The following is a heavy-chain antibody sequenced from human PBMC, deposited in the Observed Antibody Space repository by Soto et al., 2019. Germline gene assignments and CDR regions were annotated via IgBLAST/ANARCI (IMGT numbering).Heavy chain of an antibody. J-gene: IGHJ3*02. CDR2: LYYSWST. V-gene: IGHV4-39*01. CDR1: GGSISSSSYY. CDR3: ARHYRWLRWVEAFDI. Sequence: QLQLQESGPGLVKPSETLSLTCTVSGGSISSSSYYWCWIRQPPGKGLEWIGSLYYSWSTYYNPSLKNRVTISEATSKNQFTLKLSSVTTADTAVYSCARHYRWLRWVEAFDIWGKWTQDTVST. D-gene: IGHD5-12*01.